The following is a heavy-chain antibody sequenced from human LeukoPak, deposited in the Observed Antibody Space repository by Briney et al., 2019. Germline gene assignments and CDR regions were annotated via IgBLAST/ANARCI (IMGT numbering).Heavy chain of an antibody. CDR2: ISGSDGST. J-gene: IGHJ5*02. Sequence: SGGSLRLSCAASGFTFSSYAMSWVRQAPGKGLEWVSAISGSDGSTYYADSVKGRFTISRDNSKNTLYLQMNSLRAEDTAVYYCAKMKFGEPHYNWFDPWGQGTLVTVSS. V-gene: IGHV3-23*01. CDR1: GFTFSSYA. CDR3: AKMKFGEPHYNWFDP. D-gene: IGHD3-10*01.